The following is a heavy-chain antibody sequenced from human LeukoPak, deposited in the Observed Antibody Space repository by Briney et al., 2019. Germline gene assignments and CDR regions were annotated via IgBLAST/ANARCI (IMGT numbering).Heavy chain of an antibody. V-gene: IGHV3-21*01. Sequence: GGSLRLSCAASGFTSSTYTINWFRQAPGKGLQWVSSMSSSGDSIHLADSVKGRFSISRDSANNSLYLQMNSLGAEDTAVYYCASSGYDLDWYFDLWGRGTLATVSS. CDR3: ASSGYDLDWYFDL. CDR2: MSSSGDSI. D-gene: IGHD5-12*01. CDR1: GFTSSTYT. J-gene: IGHJ2*01.